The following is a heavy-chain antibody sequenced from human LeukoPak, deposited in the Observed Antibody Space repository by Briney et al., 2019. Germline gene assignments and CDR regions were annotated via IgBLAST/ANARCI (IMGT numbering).Heavy chain of an antibody. CDR3: ARGTGVVALYYFDY. CDR1: GGSFSGYY. V-gene: IGHV4-34*01. Sequence: PSETLSLTCAVYGGSFSGYYWSWIRQPPGKGLEWIGEINHSGSTNYNPSLKGRVTISVDTSKNQFSLKLSSVTAADTAVYYCARGTGVVALYYFDYWGQGTLVTVSS. D-gene: IGHD3-22*01. CDR2: INHSGST. J-gene: IGHJ4*02.